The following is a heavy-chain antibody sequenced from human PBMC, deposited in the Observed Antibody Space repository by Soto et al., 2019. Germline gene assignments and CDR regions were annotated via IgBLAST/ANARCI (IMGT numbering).Heavy chain of an antibody. CDR2: FYNSGTT. Sequence: SETLSLTCTVSGESIRNYYWIWIRQPPGRGLEWIGFFYNSGTTNYNPSLKSRVTMSGDTSKNQFFLNLMSVTAADTAVYYCARDDSGRPATYWGQGILVTVSS. D-gene: IGHD3-10*01. CDR3: ARDDSGRPATY. V-gene: IGHV4-59*01. J-gene: IGHJ4*02. CDR1: GESIRNYY.